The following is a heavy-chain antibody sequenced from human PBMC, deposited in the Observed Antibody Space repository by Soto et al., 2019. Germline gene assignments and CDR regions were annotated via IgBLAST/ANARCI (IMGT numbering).Heavy chain of an antibody. Sequence: QVHLHQWGAGLLKPSETLSLTCAVYGGSFNYYYWSWIRQPPGKGLEWIGEINHRGSANYNPSLKSRVAISVDTSKNQFSLKLSSVTAADTAVYYCAVRHYDFWSGQLFTAPNWFDPWGQGTLVTVSS. CDR1: GGSFNYYY. CDR2: INHRGSA. CDR3: AVRHYDFWSGQLFTAPNWFDP. J-gene: IGHJ5*02. V-gene: IGHV4-34*01. D-gene: IGHD3-3*01.